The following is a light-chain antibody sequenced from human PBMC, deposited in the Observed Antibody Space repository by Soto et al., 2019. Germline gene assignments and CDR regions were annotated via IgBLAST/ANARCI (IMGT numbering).Light chain of an antibody. CDR2: EVS. CDR1: SSDVGGYNY. Sequence: QSVLTQPASVSGSPGQSITISCTGTSSDVGGYNYVSWYQQHPGKAPKLMIYEVSNRPSGVSNRFSGSKSGNTASLTISGLQAEDEADYYCSSYTSSSTPVVFGGGTSSPS. V-gene: IGLV2-14*01. CDR3: SSYTSSSTPVV. J-gene: IGLJ2*01.